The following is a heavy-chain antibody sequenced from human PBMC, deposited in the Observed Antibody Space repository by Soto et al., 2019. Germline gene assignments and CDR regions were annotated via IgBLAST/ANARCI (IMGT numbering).Heavy chain of an antibody. Sequence: QVQLQESGPGLVKPSETLSLTCTVSGGSVSSGSYYWSWIRQPPGKGLEWIGYIYYSGSTNYNPPLKSRVPISVDTSKNQFSLKLSSVTAADTAMYYCARDLEYSYGRGDNWFDPWGQGTLVTVSS. CDR3: ARDLEYSYGRGDNWFDP. J-gene: IGHJ5*02. V-gene: IGHV4-61*01. CDR1: GGSVSSGSYY. D-gene: IGHD5-18*01. CDR2: IYYSGST.